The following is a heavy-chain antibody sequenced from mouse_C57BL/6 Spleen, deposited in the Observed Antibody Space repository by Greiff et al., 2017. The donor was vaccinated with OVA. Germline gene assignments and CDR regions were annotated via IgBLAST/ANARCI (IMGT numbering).Heavy chain of an antibody. CDR3: AREREGTYWYFDV. CDR1: GYTFTSYW. CDR2: INPSNGGT. Sequence: QQSCKASGYTFTSYWMHWVTQRPGQGLEWIGNINPSNGGTNYNEKFKSKATLTVDKSSSTAYMQLSSLTSEDSAVYYCAREREGTYWYFDVWGTGTTVTVSS. V-gene: IGHV1-53*01. J-gene: IGHJ1*03. D-gene: IGHD3-3*01.